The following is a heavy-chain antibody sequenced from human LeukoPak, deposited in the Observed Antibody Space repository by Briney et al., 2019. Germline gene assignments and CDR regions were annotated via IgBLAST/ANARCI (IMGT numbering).Heavy chain of an antibody. J-gene: IGHJ4*02. CDR3: AKSPNYDSSGYSDY. D-gene: IGHD3-22*01. V-gene: IGHV3-21*04. CDR2: ISSSSSYI. CDR1: GFTFSSYS. Sequence: GGSLRLSXAASGFTFSSYSMNWVRQAPGKGLEWVSSISSSSSYIYYADSVKGRFTISRDNAKNSLYLQMNSLRAEDTAVYYCAKSPNYDSSGYSDYWGQGTLVTVSS.